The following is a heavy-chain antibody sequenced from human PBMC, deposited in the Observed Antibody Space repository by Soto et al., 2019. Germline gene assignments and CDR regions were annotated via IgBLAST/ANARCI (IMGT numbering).Heavy chain of an antibody. CDR3: AKSGSWYPTNFDY. D-gene: IGHD6-13*01. CDR2: ISGGGGST. Sequence: GGSLRLSCAASGFTFSSYAMSWVRQAPGKGLEWVSAISGGGGSTYYADSVKGRFTISRDNSKNTLYLQMNSLRAEDTAVYYCAKSGSWYPTNFDYWGQGTLVTVSS. CDR1: GFTFSSYA. J-gene: IGHJ4*02. V-gene: IGHV3-23*01.